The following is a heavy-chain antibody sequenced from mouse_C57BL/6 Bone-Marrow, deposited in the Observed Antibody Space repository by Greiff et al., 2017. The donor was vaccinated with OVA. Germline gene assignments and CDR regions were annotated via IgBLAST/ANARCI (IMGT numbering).Heavy chain of an antibody. CDR2: IYPGGGYP. J-gene: IGHJ2*01. Sequence: VQLQQSGAELVRPGTSVKMSCKASGYTFTNYWIGWAKQRPGHGLEWIGDIYPGGGYPNYNEKFKGKATLTADKSSSTAYMQFSSLTSEDSAIYYCARASYDYNCRYYFDYWGQGTTLTVSS. CDR1: GYTFTNYW. V-gene: IGHV1-63*01. CDR3: ARASYDYNCRYYFDY. D-gene: IGHD2-4*01.